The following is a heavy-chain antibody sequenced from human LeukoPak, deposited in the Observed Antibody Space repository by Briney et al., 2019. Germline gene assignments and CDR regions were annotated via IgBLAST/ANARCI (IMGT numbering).Heavy chain of an antibody. D-gene: IGHD2-15*01. CDR3: AREVVGYCSGGSCYSDWGNTLFDY. J-gene: IGHJ4*02. Sequence: SETLSLTCTFSGGSISSGSYYWSWIRQPAGKGLEWIGRIYTSGSTNYNPSLKSRVTISVDTSKNQFSLKLSSVTAADTAVYYCAREVVGYCSGGSCYSDWGNTLFDYWGQGTLVTVSS. CDR1: GGSISSGSYY. V-gene: IGHV4-61*02. CDR2: IYTSGST.